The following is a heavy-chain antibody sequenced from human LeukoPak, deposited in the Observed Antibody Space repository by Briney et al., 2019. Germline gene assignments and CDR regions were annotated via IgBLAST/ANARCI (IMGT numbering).Heavy chain of an antibody. Sequence: GGSLRLSCAASGFTFISYAMHWVRQAPGKGLEWVAVISYDGSNKYYADSVKGRFTISRDNSKNTLYLQMNSLRAEDTAVYYCARDQGGYNPWGQGTLVTVSS. J-gene: IGHJ5*02. CDR1: GFTFISYA. CDR2: ISYDGSNK. CDR3: ARDQGGYNP. D-gene: IGHD5-12*01. V-gene: IGHV3-30-3*01.